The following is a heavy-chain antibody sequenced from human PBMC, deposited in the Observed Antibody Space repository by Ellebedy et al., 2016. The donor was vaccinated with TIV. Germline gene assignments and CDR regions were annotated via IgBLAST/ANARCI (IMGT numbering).Heavy chain of an antibody. Sequence: MPSETLSLTCTVSGGVISRYYWTWIRQSPGKALEWIGYIYNGDNTKYNPSLHSRVTISQDTSKTQFSLKLTSVTAADAAVYYCARDLGYGYGYFDYWGQGTLVTVSS. CDR3: ARDLGYGYGYFDY. CDR1: GGVISRYY. CDR2: IYNGDNT. V-gene: IGHV4-59*01. D-gene: IGHD5-18*01. J-gene: IGHJ4*02.